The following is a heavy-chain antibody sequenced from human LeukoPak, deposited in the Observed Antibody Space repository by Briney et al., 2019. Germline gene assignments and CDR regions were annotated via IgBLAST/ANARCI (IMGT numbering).Heavy chain of an antibody. CDR3: AKDRDYGDYYYYGMDV. CDR1: GFTFSSYA. Sequence: PGGSLRLSCAASGFTFSSYAMSWVRQAPGKGLEWVSAISGSGGSTYYADSVKGRFTISRGNSKNTLYLQVNSLRAEDTAVYYCAKDRDYGDYYYYGMDVWGKGTTVTVSS. V-gene: IGHV3-23*01. J-gene: IGHJ6*04. CDR2: ISGSGGST. D-gene: IGHD4-17*01.